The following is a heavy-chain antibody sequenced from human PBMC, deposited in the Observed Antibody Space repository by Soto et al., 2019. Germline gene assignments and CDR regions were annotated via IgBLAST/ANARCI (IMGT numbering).Heavy chain of an antibody. CDR3: ARTAYCGGDCTHRFDP. Sequence: SETLSLTCTVSGGSISSYYWSWIRQPPGKGLEWIGYIYYSGSTNYNPSLKSRVTISVDTSKNQFSLKLSSVTAADTAVYYCARTAYCGGDCTHRFDPWGQGTLVTVSS. CDR2: IYYSGST. J-gene: IGHJ5*02. V-gene: IGHV4-59*01. CDR1: GGSISSYY. D-gene: IGHD2-21*02.